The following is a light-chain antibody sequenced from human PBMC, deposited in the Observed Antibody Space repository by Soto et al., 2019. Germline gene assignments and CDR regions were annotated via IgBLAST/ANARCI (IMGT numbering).Light chain of an antibody. J-gene: IGKJ1*01. CDR2: DSS. V-gene: IGKV1-9*01. CDR3: QQLNSFPLT. Sequence: IQLTQSPSFLSASVGDRVTITCRASQGISSYLAWYQQKPGKAPKLLIFDSSTLQSGVPLRFSGSGSGTEFTLTISSLQPEDSATFYCQQLNSFPLTFGQGTRVEI. CDR1: QGISSY.